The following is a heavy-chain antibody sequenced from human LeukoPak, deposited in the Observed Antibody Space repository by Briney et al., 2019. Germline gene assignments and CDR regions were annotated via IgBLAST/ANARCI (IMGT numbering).Heavy chain of an antibody. CDR1: EFTFSNYG. D-gene: IGHD1-14*01. Sequence: GGSLRLSCAASEFTFSNYGMSWVRQAPGKGLEWVSAISGSGSGTYYADSVRGRFTISRDNSKNSLYLQLTSLRAEDTALYYCARDRGRNSFDYWGQGTLVPVSS. CDR2: ISGSGSGT. J-gene: IGHJ4*02. CDR3: ARDRGRNSFDY. V-gene: IGHV3-23*01.